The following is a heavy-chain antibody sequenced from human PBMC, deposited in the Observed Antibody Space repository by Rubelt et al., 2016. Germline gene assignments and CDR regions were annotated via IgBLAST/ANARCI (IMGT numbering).Heavy chain of an antibody. CDR3: ARIRAAAGYNWFDP. D-gene: IGHD6-13*01. CDR1: GGSFSGYY. V-gene: IGHV4-34*01. J-gene: IGHJ5*02. CDR2: INHSGST. Sequence: QVQLQQWGAGLLKPSETLSLTCAVYGGSFSGYYWSWIRQPPGKGLEWIGEINHSGSTNYNPSLKSRVTISVDTSKNQFSLKLSSVTAADTAVYYCARIRAAAGYNWFDPWGQGTLVTVSS.